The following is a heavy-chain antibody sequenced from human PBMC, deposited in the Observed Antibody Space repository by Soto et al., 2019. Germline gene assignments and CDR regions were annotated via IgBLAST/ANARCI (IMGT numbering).Heavy chain of an antibody. CDR3: ARYKSNYYYGMDV. CDR2: INHSGST. CDR1: GGSFSGYY. Sequence: SETLSLTCAVYGGSFSGYYWSWIRQPPGKGLEWIGEINHSGSTNYNPSLKSRVTISVDTSKNQFSLKLSSVTAADTAVYYCARYKSNYYYGMDVWGQGTTVTVSS. D-gene: IGHD1-20*01. J-gene: IGHJ6*02. V-gene: IGHV4-34*01.